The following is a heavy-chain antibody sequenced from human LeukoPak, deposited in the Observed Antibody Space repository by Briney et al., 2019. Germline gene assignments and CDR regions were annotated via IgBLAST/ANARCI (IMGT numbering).Heavy chain of an antibody. D-gene: IGHD3-10*01. CDR1: GFTFGSYG. V-gene: IGHV3-30*02. Sequence: GGSLRLSXAASGFTFGSYGMHWVRQAPGKGLEWVAFIRYDGSNKYYADSVKGRFTISRDNSKNTLYLQMNSLRAEDTAVYYCAKDGSAESPFDYWGQGTLVTVSS. CDR2: IRYDGSNK. CDR3: AKDGSAESPFDY. J-gene: IGHJ4*02.